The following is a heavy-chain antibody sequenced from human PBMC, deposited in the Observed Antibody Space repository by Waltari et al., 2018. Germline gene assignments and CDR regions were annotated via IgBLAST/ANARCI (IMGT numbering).Heavy chain of an antibody. CDR2: ISPIFGTA. Sequence: QVQLVQSGAEVKKPGSSVKVSCKASGGTFSIYAISWVRQAPGQGLEWMGRISPIFGTANYAQKFQGRVTITADKSTSTAYMELSSLRSEDTAVYYCARGIRWAQMYDAFDIWGQGTMVTVSS. D-gene: IGHD6-13*01. CDR3: ARGIRWAQMYDAFDI. CDR1: GGTFSIYA. V-gene: IGHV1-69*08. J-gene: IGHJ3*02.